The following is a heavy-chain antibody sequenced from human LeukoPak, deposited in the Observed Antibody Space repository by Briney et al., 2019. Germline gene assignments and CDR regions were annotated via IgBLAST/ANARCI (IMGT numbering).Heavy chain of an antibody. D-gene: IGHD2-2*01. J-gene: IGHJ5*02. V-gene: IGHV1-2*02. CDR1: GYTFTDYY. Sequence: ASVKVSCKASGYTFTDYYIHWVRQAPGQGLEWMGWINPNSGGTQYSQKFQGRVTLTRDTSITTGYMELSGLTSDDTAVYYCARGRSCSSTSCSNWFDPWGQGTLVTVSS. CDR2: INPNSGGT. CDR3: ARGRSCSSTSCSNWFDP.